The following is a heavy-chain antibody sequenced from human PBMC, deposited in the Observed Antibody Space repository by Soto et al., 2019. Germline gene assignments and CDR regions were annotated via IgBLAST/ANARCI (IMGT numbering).Heavy chain of an antibody. CDR2: ISYDGNNV. CDR1: GFTFSSDG. V-gene: IGHV3-30*18. D-gene: IGHD6-19*01. J-gene: IGHJ5*02. CDR3: AKDSHRAVAGSGGRFDP. Sequence: QVQLVESGGGVVQPGTSLRLSCAASGFTFSSDGMHWVRQAPGKGLEWVALISYDGNNVFYADSVKGRFTISRDNSKNTLYLQMNSLRAEDTAVYYCAKDSHRAVAGSGGRFDPWGQGTLVTVSS.